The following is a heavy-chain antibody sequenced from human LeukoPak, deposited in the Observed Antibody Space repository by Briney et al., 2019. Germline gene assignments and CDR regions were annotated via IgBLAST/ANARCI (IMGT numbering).Heavy chain of an antibody. CDR2: IYHNGNT. V-gene: IGHV4-59*11. Sequence: SETLSLTCTVSGGSISSHYWTWIRQPPGQGLEWIGYIYHNGNTNYNPSLKSRVTMSIDTSKNQFSLKLNSWTAADTAVYYCARGHCSTTSCQLNWFDPWGQGTLVTVSS. J-gene: IGHJ5*02. D-gene: IGHD2-2*01. CDR3: ARGHCSTTSCQLNWFDP. CDR1: GGSISSHY.